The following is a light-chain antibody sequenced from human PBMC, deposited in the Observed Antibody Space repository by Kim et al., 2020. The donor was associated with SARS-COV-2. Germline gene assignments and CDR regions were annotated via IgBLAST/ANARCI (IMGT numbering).Light chain of an antibody. J-gene: IGKJ5*01. CDR3: QQRSNWPL. Sequence: SLSPGESATRSCRASQSVSSYLAWYQQKPGQAPRLLIYDASNRATGIPARFSGSGSGTDFTLTISSLEPEDFAVYYCQQRSNWPLFGQGTRLEIK. CDR2: DAS. CDR1: QSVSSY. V-gene: IGKV3-11*01.